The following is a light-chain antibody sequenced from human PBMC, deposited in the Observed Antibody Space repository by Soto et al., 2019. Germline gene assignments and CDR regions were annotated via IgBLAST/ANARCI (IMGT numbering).Light chain of an antibody. CDR3: QQYESYSWT. Sequence: DIRMTQSPSALSSSLGDRVTVTFLASQSIKTWLAWYQRKPGRAPNLLIYDASSLQSGVPSRFSGSGSGTEFTLTISSLQPDDSATYYCQQYESYSWTFGQGTKVDIK. CDR1: QSIKTW. V-gene: IGKV1-5*01. CDR2: DAS. J-gene: IGKJ1*01.